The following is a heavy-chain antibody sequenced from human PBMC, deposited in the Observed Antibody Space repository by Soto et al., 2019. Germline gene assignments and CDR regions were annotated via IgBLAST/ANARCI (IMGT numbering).Heavy chain of an antibody. CDR3: ARGGADVGNAFDI. J-gene: IGHJ3*02. D-gene: IGHD3-16*01. CDR2: IIPIFGTA. Sequence: SVKVSCKASGGTFSSYAISWVRQAPGQGLEWMGGIIPIFGTANYAQKFQGRVTITADESTSTAYMELSSLRSEDTAVYYCARGGADVGNAFDIWGQGTMVTVSS. CDR1: GGTFSSYA. V-gene: IGHV1-69*13.